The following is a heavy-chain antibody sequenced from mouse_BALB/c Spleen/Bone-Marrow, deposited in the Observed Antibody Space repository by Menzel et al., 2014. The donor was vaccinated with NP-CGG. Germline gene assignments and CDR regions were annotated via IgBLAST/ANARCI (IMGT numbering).Heavy chain of an antibody. Sequence: EVKLVESGGGVMKPGGSLKLSCAASGFTFSSYAMSWVRQSPEKRLEWVAEISTGGSYTYYPDTVTGRFTISRDNAKNTLYLEMNSLRSEDTAIYYCARYYNYYFDYWGQGTTLTVSS. V-gene: IGHV5-9-4*01. D-gene: IGHD1-3*01. J-gene: IGHJ2*01. CDR3: ARYYNYYFDY. CDR2: ISTGGSYT. CDR1: GFTFSSYA.